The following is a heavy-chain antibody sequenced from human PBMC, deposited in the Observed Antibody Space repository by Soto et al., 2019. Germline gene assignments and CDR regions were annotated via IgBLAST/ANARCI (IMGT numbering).Heavy chain of an antibody. CDR3: ARDAHIVVVTAIRALGY. D-gene: IGHD2-21*02. V-gene: IGHV1-46*01. J-gene: IGHJ4*02. CDR1: VYTFTSYY. Sequence: ASVTVSCKASVYTFTSYYIHWVRRAPGQGLEWMGIINPSGGSTSYAQKFQGRVTMTRDTSTSTVYMELSSLRSEDTAVYYCARDAHIVVVTAIRALGYWGQGTLVTVPS. CDR2: INPSGGST.